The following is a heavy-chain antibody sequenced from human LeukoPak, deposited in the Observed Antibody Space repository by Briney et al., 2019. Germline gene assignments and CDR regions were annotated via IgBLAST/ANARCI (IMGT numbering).Heavy chain of an antibody. CDR1: GFTFSSYA. D-gene: IGHD3-22*01. Sequence: GGSLRLSCAASGFTFSSYAMSWARQAPGKGLEWVSAISGSGGSTYYADSVKGRFTISRDNSKNTLYLQMNSLRAEDTAVYYCAKRVNQYSRGFGYWGQGTLVTVSS. V-gene: IGHV3-23*01. CDR3: AKRVNQYSRGFGY. J-gene: IGHJ4*02. CDR2: ISGSGGST.